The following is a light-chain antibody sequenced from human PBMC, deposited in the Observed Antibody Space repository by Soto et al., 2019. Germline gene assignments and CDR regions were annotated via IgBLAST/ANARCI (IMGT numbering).Light chain of an antibody. J-gene: IGLJ3*02. CDR3: CSYAGSSTWV. V-gene: IGLV2-23*01. CDR1: SSDVGSYNL. CDR2: EGS. Sequence: ALTRPASVSGSPGQSITISCTGTSSDVGSYNLVSWYQQHPGKAPKLMIYEGSKRPSGVSNRFSGSKSGNTASLTISGLQAEDEADYYCCSYAGSSTWVFGGGTKLTVL.